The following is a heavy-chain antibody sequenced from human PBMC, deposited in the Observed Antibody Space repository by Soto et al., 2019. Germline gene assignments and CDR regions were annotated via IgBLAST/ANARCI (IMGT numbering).Heavy chain of an antibody. CDR3: ARAAEAVDGRAALYYFDY. CDR1: GFTFSDYY. J-gene: IGHJ4*02. D-gene: IGHD6-19*01. V-gene: IGHV3-11*01. CDR2: ISSSGSTI. Sequence: GGSLRLSCAASGFTFSDYYMSWIRQAPGKGLEWVSYISSSGSTIYYADSVKGRFTISRDNAKNSLYLQMNSLRAEDTAVYYCARAAEAVDGRAALYYFDYWGQGTLVTVYS.